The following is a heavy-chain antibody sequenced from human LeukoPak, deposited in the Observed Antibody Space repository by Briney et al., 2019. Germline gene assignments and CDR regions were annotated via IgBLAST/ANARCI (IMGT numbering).Heavy chain of an antibody. CDR3: ARVKGVPAAKNYFDY. CDR2: IKQDGSEK. Sequence: GGSLRLSCAASGFTFSSYWMSWVRQAPGKGLEWVANIKQDGSEKYYVDSVKGRSTISRDNAKNSLYLQMNSLRAEDTAVYYCARVKGVPAAKNYFDYWGQGTLVTVSS. D-gene: IGHD2-2*01. V-gene: IGHV3-7*01. CDR1: GFTFSSYW. J-gene: IGHJ4*02.